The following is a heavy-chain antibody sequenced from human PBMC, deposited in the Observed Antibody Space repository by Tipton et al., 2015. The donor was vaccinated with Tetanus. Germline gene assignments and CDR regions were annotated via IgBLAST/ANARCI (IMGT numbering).Heavy chain of an antibody. J-gene: IGHJ5*02. CDR3: ARDQGGGRVVRLNWFDP. CDR1: GGSISGSPYF. D-gene: IGHD6-6*01. V-gene: IGHV4-31*03. CDR2: IYYSGST. Sequence: LRLSCTVSGGSISGSPYFWNWLRHQPGKGLEWIGYIYYSGSTHYNPSFKSRVTMSVDTSKNQFSLKLSSVTAADTAIYYCARDQGGGRVVRLNWFDPWGQGTLGTVSS.